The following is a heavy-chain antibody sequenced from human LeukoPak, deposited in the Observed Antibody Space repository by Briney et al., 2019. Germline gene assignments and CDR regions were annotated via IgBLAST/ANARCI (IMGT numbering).Heavy chain of an antibody. Sequence: PGGSLRLSCAASGFTFSSYAMHWVRQAPGKGLEWVAVISYDGSNKYYADSVKGRFTISRDNSKNTLYLQMNSLRAEDTALYYCAKDGPARGYFDYWGQGTLVTVSS. CDR1: GFTFSSYA. J-gene: IGHJ4*02. CDR2: ISYDGSNK. CDR3: AKDGPARGYFDY. V-gene: IGHV3-30-3*01.